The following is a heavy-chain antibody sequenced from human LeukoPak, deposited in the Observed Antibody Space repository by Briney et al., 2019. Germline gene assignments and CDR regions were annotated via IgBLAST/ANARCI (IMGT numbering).Heavy chain of an antibody. CDR2: ISGSGGST. J-gene: IGHJ4*02. D-gene: IGHD1-26*01. CDR1: GFTFSSYG. Sequence: GGSLRLSCAASGFTFSSYGMHWVRQAPGKGLEWVSAISGSGGSTYYADSVKGRFTISRDNSKNTLYLQMNSLRAEDTAVYYCAKGVGAIQYYFDYWGQGTLVTVSS. CDR3: AKGVGAIQYYFDY. V-gene: IGHV3-23*01.